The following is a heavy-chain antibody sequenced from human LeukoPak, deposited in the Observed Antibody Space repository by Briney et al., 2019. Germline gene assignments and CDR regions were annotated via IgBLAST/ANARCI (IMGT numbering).Heavy chain of an antibody. V-gene: IGHV3-20*04. Sequence: GGSLRLSCAASGFTFDDYGMSWVRQAPGKGLEWVSGINWNGGSTGYADSVKGRFTISRDNSKNTLYLQMNSLRAEDTAVYYCAKDDYYDTSGYRDWGQGTLVTVSS. D-gene: IGHD3-22*01. J-gene: IGHJ4*02. CDR3: AKDDYYDTSGYRD. CDR1: GFTFDDYG. CDR2: INWNGGST.